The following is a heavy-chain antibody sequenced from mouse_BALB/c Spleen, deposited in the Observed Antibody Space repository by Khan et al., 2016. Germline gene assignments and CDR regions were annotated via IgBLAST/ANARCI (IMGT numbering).Heavy chain of an antibody. CDR3: ASRG. CDR2: INSSSGYT. V-gene: IGHV1-4*02. CDR1: GYTFTSYT. J-gene: IGHJ2*01. Sequence: VELVESAAELARPGASVKMSCKASGYTFTSYTMHWVKQRPGQGLEWIGYINSSSGYTEYTQMFKEKATFTADKSSSTAYMQLSGLTSEDSAVYCCASRGWGQGTTLTVSS.